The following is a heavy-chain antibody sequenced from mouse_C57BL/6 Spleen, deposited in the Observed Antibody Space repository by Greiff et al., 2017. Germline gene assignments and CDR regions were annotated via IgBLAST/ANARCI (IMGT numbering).Heavy chain of an antibody. V-gene: IGHV1-81*01. CDR1: GYTFTSYG. D-gene: IGHD1-1*01. CDR3: ARGGSSYLYYFGY. Sequence: VQLQQSGAELARPGASVKLSCKASGYTFTSYGISWVKQRTGQGLEWIGEIYPRSGNTYYNEKFKGQATLTADKSSSTAYMELRSLTSEDSAVYFCARGGSSYLYYFGYRGQGTTLTVSS. J-gene: IGHJ2*01. CDR2: IYPRSGNT.